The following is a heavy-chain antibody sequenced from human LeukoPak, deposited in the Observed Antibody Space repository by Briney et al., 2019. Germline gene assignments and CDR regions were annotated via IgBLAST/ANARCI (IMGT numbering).Heavy chain of an antibody. CDR2: IYYSGST. D-gene: IGHD1-26*01. CDR3: ARDQGSGSYNLDAFDI. V-gene: IGHV4-59*01. J-gene: IGHJ3*02. CDR1: GGSISSYY. Sequence: PSETLSLTCTVSGGSISSYYWSWIRQPAGKGLEWIGYIYYSGSTNYSPPLRSRVTIPVDTSKNQFSLKVRSVTAADTAVYYCARDQGSGSYNLDAFDIWGQGTMVTVSS.